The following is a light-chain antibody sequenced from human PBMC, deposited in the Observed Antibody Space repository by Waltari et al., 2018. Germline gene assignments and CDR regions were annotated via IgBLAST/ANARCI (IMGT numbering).Light chain of an antibody. Sequence: DILMTQSPSTLSASVGDRVIITCRASQSLDSWLAWYQQKPGRAPKLLIYKTSSLQTGVPSRFSGGGSGTEFALTISSLQPDDFATYYCLQYKTYSLFTFGPGTKVDIK. CDR3: LQYKTYSLFT. V-gene: IGKV1-5*03. J-gene: IGKJ3*01. CDR2: KTS. CDR1: QSLDSW.